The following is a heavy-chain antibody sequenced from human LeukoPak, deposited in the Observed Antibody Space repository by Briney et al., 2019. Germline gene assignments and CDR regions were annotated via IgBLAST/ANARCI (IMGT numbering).Heavy chain of an antibody. CDR1: GYTFNSYG. Sequence: VASVKVSCKASGYTFNSYGISWVRQAPGQGLEWMGWISPYNGKANYTQRLQGRVTMTKDTSTSTAYMELRSLRSDDTAIYYCARVIAAVRIGASFPGSYYNSYMDVWGKGTTVTVSS. CDR2: ISPYNGKA. J-gene: IGHJ6*03. D-gene: IGHD6-13*01. CDR3: ARVIAAVRIGASFPGSYYNSYMDV. V-gene: IGHV1-18*01.